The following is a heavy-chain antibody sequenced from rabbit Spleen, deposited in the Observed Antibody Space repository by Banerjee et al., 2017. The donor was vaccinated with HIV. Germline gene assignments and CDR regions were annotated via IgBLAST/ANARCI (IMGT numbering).Heavy chain of an antibody. CDR3: ARDLVTAIGWNFAL. J-gene: IGHJ4*01. CDR2: IYGGISGST. V-gene: IGHV1S45*01. CDR1: GFSFSNSYY. Sequence: QEQLEESGGDLVKPGASLTLTCTASGFSFSNSYYMCWVRQAPGKGLEWIACIYGGISGSTAYASWAKGRFTISKTSSTTVTLQMTSLTAADTATYFCARDLVTAIGWNFALWGPGTLVTVS. D-gene: IGHD7-1*01.